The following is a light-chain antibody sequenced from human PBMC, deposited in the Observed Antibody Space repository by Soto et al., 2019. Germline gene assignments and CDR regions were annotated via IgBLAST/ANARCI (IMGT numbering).Light chain of an antibody. V-gene: IGLV2-14*01. J-gene: IGLJ1*01. CDR3: AAWDDGLNGYV. CDR1: GSDIGAYNY. Sequence: QSALTQPASVSGSPGQSITISCTGTGSDIGAYNYVSWYQQHPGKAPKLMIYEVNKRPSGVPDRFSGSKSGNTASLAFSGLQSEDDADFYCAAWDDGLNGYVFGTGTKVTVL. CDR2: EVN.